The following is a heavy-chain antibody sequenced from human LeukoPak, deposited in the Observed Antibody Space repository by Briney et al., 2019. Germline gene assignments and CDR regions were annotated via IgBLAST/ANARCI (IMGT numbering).Heavy chain of an antibody. D-gene: IGHD4-17*01. J-gene: IGHJ4*02. CDR3: ARDDGDYFDY. V-gene: IGHV3-21*01. Sequence: GGSLRLSCAASGFTFSSYSMNWVRQAPGKRLEWVSSISSSSSYIYYADSVKGRFTISRDNAKNSLYLQMNSLRAEDTAVYYCARDDGDYFDYWGQGTLVTVSS. CDR2: ISSSSSYI. CDR1: GFTFSSYS.